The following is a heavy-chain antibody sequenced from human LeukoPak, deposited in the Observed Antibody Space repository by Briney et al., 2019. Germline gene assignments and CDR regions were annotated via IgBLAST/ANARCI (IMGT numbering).Heavy chain of an antibody. J-gene: IGHJ4*02. CDR1: GGSISSSSYY. D-gene: IGHD3-22*01. CDR3: ARESRNYDDSIGYYLLDY. CDR2: IYYSGST. V-gene: IGHV4-39*07. Sequence: SETLSLTCTVSGGSISSSSYYWGWIRQPPGKGLEWIVSIYYSGSTYYNPSLKSRVTVSVDTSKNQFSLELSSVTAAETAIYYCARESRNYDDSIGYYLLDYWGQGTLVTVSS.